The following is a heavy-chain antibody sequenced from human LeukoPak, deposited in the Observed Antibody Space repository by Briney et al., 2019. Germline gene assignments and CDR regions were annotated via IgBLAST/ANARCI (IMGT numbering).Heavy chain of an antibody. CDR1: GYTFTSYG. J-gene: IGHJ5*02. V-gene: IGHV1-18*01. D-gene: IGHD1-26*01. CDR3: ARTPVGTTAMYNWFDP. CDR2: ISAYNGNT. Sequence: ASVKVSCKASGYTFTSYGISWVRQAPGQGLEWMGWISAYNGNTNYAQKFQGRVTMTKDTSTSTVYMELSSVRSEDTAVYYCARTPVGTTAMYNWFDPWGQGARVTVSS.